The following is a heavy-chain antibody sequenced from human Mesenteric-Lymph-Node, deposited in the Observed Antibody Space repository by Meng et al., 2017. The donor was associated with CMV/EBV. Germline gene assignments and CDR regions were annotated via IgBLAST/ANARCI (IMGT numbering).Heavy chain of an antibody. CDR1: GFTFSRDV. Sequence: GGSLRLSCAASGFTFSRDVMNWVRQGPGKGLEWVSGISGSGGSTNYADSVKGWFTISRDNAKNSLYLQMNSLRVEDTAVYYCASYYYYGLDDWGQGTTVTVSS. CDR2: ISGSGGST. V-gene: IGHV3-23*01. CDR3: ASYYYYGLDD. J-gene: IGHJ6*02.